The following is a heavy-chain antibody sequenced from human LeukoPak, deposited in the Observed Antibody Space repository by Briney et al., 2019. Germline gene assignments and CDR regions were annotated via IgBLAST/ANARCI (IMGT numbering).Heavy chain of an antibody. Sequence: SETLSLTCTVSGGSISSYYWSWIRQSPGKGLEWIGYIYYGGSTDYNPSLKSRVTISKDTSKNQFSLKLSSVTAADTAVYYCARGVSYYDSSGYYNEYFQHWGQGTLVTVSS. J-gene: IGHJ1*01. CDR2: IYYGGST. CDR3: ARGVSYYDSSGYYNEYFQH. V-gene: IGHV4-59*08. D-gene: IGHD3-22*01. CDR1: GGSISSYY.